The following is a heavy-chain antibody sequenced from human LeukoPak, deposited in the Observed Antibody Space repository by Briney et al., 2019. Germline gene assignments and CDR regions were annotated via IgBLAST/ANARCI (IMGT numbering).Heavy chain of an antibody. D-gene: IGHD5-24*01. CDR3: ARDPILRDDYNAA. Sequence: SETLSLTCTVSGPSISSFYWSWIRQPPGKGLEWVGSINYSGSTNYNPSLKSRVTMSVDTSKNQVSLKLNSVTAADTAVYYCARDPILRDDYNAAWGQGALVSVSS. CDR2: INYSGST. J-gene: IGHJ5*02. CDR1: GPSISSFY. V-gene: IGHV4-59*01.